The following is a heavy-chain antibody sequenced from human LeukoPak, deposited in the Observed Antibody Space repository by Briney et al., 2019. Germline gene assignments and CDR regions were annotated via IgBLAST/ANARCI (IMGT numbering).Heavy chain of an antibody. CDR1: GFTFSNYA. D-gene: IGHD3-22*01. CDR3: ARARYYYDSSGYYGPYYFDY. V-gene: IGHV3-23*01. J-gene: IGHJ4*02. Sequence: GGSLRLSCAASGFTFSNYAMSWVRQAPGKGLEWVSAISGSGGNTYYADSVKGRFTISRDNSKNTLYLQMNSLRAEDTAVYYCARARYYYDSSGYYGPYYFDYWGQGTLVTVSS. CDR2: ISGSGGNT.